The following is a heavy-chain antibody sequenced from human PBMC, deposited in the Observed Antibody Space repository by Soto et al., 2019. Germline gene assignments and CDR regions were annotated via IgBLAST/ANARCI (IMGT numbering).Heavy chain of an antibody. J-gene: IGHJ4*02. CDR3: ARGGYYDSSGYYFFDY. CDR1: GYTFTSQG. D-gene: IGHD3-22*01. Sequence: ASVKVSCKASGYTFTSQGISWVRQAPGQGLEWMGWISADNGNTNYAQKLQGRVTMTTDTSTSTAYMELRSLGSDDTAVYYCARGGYYDSSGYYFFDYWGQGTLVTVSS. CDR2: ISADNGNT. V-gene: IGHV1-18*01.